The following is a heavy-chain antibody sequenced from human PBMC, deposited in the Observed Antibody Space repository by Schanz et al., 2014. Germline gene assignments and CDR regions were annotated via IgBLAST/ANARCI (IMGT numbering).Heavy chain of an antibody. CDR1: GFTFSTYG. CDR3: AKDGRLPYYGTGSDFDY. Sequence: EVQLVESGGGLVQPGGSLRLSCAASGFTFSTYGMSWVRQAPGKGLEWVSRMIGSGSSVFYADSVKGRFTISRDNLKNTVYLQMNSLRAGDTAVYYCAKDGRLPYYGTGSDFDYWGQGTLVAVSS. CDR2: MIGSGSSV. V-gene: IGHV3-23*04. J-gene: IGHJ4*02. D-gene: IGHD3-22*01.